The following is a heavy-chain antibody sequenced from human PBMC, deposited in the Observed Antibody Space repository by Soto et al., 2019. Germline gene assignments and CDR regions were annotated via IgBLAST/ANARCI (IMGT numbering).Heavy chain of an antibody. Sequence: EVQLVESGGGLVQPGRSLRLSCAASGFNFHDYAMYWVRQAPGKGLEWVSGINLNSASVGYADSVKGRFTISRDNARSSLFLQMNGLRTDDIALYYCAKGTLTFGGIIVSEPFDCWGQGTLVTVSS. V-gene: IGHV3-9*03. D-gene: IGHD3-16*02. CDR2: INLNSASV. CDR3: AKGTLTFGGIIVSEPFDC. CDR1: GFNFHDYA. J-gene: IGHJ4*02.